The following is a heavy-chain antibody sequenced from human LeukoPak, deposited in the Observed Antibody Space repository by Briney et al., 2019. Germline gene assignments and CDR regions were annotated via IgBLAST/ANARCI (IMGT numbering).Heavy chain of an antibody. CDR2: IYYSGST. J-gene: IGHJ6*03. D-gene: IGHD4-11*01. CDR1: GGSISSSSYY. CDR3: ARTKHDYSNYYYMDV. V-gene: IGHV4-39*01. Sequence: PSETLSLTCTVSGGSISSSSYYWGWIRQPPGKGLEWIGSIYYSGSTYYNPSLKSRVTISADTSKNQFSLKLSSVTAADTAVYYCARTKHDYSNYYYMDVWGKGTTVTVSS.